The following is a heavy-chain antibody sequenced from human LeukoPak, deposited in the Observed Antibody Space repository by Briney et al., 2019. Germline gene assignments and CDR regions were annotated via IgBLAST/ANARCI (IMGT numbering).Heavy chain of an antibody. J-gene: IGHJ3*02. CDR3: ARDLIRGYDKEDDAFDI. V-gene: IGHV3-74*01. D-gene: IGHD3-22*01. Sequence: GGSLRLSCAASGFTFSSYWMHWVRQAPGKGLVWVSRINSDGSSTSYADSVKGRFTISRDNAKNTLYLQMNSPRAEDTAVYYCARDLIRGYDKEDDAFDIWGQGTMVTVSS. CDR1: GFTFSSYW. CDR2: INSDGSST.